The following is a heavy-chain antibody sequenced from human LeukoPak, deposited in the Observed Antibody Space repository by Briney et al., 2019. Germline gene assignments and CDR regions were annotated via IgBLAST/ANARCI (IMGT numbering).Heavy chain of an antibody. Sequence: ASVKVSCKASGYTFTTYYMHWVRQAPGQELEWMGIIDPSGGSTSYAQKFQGRVTMTRDTSTSTVYMELSSLRSDDTAVYYCARLSQQTFDIWGQGTLVTVSS. CDR3: ARLSQQTFDI. V-gene: IGHV1-46*01. CDR1: GYTFTTYY. J-gene: IGHJ3*02. CDR2: IDPSGGST.